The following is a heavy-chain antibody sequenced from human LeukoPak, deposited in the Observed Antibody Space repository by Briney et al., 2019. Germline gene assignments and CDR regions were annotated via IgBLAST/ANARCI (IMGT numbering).Heavy chain of an antibody. CDR2: ISYDGSNK. Sequence: GGSLRLSCAASGFTFSSYGMHWVRQAPGKGLEWVAVISYDGSNKYYADSVKGRFTISRDNAKNSLYPQMNSLRAEDTALYHCAREVVPAAMTFYYYYYMDVWGKGTTVTVSS. D-gene: IGHD2-2*01. V-gene: IGHV3-30*03. CDR1: GFTFSSYG. J-gene: IGHJ6*03. CDR3: AREVVPAAMTFYYYYYMDV.